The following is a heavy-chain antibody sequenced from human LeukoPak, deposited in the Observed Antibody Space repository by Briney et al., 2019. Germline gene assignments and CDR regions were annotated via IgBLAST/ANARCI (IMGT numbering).Heavy chain of an antibody. CDR2: IYYSGST. J-gene: IGHJ1*01. Sequence: SETLSLTCTVSGGSISSSSYYWSWIRQPPGKGLEWIGYIYYSGSTNYNPSLKSRVTISVDTSKNQFSLKLSSVTAADTAVYYCARTYCGGDCYSQAEYFQHWGQGTLVTVSS. CDR1: GGSISSSSYY. CDR3: ARTYCGGDCYSQAEYFQH. D-gene: IGHD2-21*02. V-gene: IGHV4-61*01.